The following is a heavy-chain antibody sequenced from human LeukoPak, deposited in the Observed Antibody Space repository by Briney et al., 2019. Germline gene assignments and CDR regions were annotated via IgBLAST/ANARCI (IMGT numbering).Heavy chain of an antibody. Sequence: ASVKVSCKASGYTFINYGIHWVRQAPGQRLEWMGWINTGNGNTQYSQSFQGRVTITRDTSASTASMELSSLRSEDTAVYYCARRTGDYWGQGTLVTVSS. V-gene: IGHV1-3*04. J-gene: IGHJ4*02. CDR3: ARRTGDY. D-gene: IGHD1-14*01. CDR1: GYTFINYG. CDR2: INTGNGNT.